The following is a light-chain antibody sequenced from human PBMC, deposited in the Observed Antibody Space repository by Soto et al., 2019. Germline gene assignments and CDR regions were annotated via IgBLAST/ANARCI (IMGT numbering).Light chain of an antibody. Sequence: EIVLTQSPATLSLSPGXRATLSCRASQSVSSYLAWYQQKPGQAPRLLIYDASNRATGIPARFSGSGSGTDFTLTISSLEPEDFAVYYCQQRSTWTFGQGTK. V-gene: IGKV3-11*01. CDR3: QQRSTWT. CDR1: QSVSSY. J-gene: IGKJ1*01. CDR2: DAS.